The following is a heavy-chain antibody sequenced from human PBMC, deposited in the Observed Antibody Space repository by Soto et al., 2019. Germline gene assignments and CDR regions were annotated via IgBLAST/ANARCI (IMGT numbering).Heavy chain of an antibody. CDR1: GGTFSSYA. D-gene: IGHD3-9*01. V-gene: IGHV1-69*13. Sequence: GASVKVSCKASGGTFSSYAFSWVRQAPGQGLEWMGGIIPIFRTTKNAQKFQGRVTITADESTSTAYMELSSLRSEDTAVYYCARDFNRYYDFLTGYSDDAFDIWGRGTLVTVSS. CDR2: IIPIFRTT. CDR3: ARDFNRYYDFLTGYSDDAFDI. J-gene: IGHJ3*02.